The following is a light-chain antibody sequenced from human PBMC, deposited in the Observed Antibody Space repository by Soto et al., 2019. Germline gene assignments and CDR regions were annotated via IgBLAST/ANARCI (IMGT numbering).Light chain of an antibody. V-gene: IGKV1-12*01. J-gene: IGKJ1*01. Sequence: DIQMTQSPSSVSASVGDRVTITCRASQGISSCLAWYQQKPGKAPKLLIYAASRLQSGVTSRFSGSGSGTDFTLTISSLQPEDFATYYCQQANSFPRTFGQGTKVEIK. CDR2: AAS. CDR3: QQANSFPRT. CDR1: QGISSC.